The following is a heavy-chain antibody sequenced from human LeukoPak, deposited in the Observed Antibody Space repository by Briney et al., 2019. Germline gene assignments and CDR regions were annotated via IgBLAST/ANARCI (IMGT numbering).Heavy chain of an antibody. J-gene: IGHJ4*02. CDR1: GGSSSGYS. D-gene: IGHD1-26*01. CDR2: INHSGST. V-gene: IGHV4-34*01. CDR3: ASIAIVGASVDY. Sequence: SETLSPTCAVYGGSSSGYSWSWIRQPPGKGLEWIGEINHSGSTNYNPSLKSRVTISVDTSKNQFSLTLSSVTAADTAVYYCASIAIVGASVDYWGQGTLVTVSS.